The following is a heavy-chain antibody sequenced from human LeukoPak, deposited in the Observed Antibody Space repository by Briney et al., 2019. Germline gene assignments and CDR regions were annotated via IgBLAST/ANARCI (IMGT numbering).Heavy chain of an antibody. CDR2: IIPVLDKT. CDR3: ARAGQISTGGYFDY. V-gene: IGHV1-69*08. Sequence: APVKVSCKASGGTFATYSYSWVRQAPGQGPEWMGRIIPVLDKTNYAQKFQGRVTITADKTTNTAYMDLGSLRSEDTAVYYCARAGQISTGGYFDYWGQGTLVTVSS. J-gene: IGHJ4*02. CDR1: GGTFATYS. D-gene: IGHD3-10*01.